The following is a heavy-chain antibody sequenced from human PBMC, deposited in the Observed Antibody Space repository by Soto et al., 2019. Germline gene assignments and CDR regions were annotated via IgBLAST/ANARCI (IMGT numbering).Heavy chain of an antibody. D-gene: IGHD1-26*01. Sequence: PSETLSLTCTVSGGSISSSSHYWGWIRQPPGKGLEWIGTMFYSGSTYYNPSLMSRVTIPVDTSKNQFSLKLSSVTAADTAVYYCARLPRGSYFDYWGQGTLVTVSS. CDR3: ARLPRGSYFDY. CDR2: MFYSGST. CDR1: GGSISSSSHY. J-gene: IGHJ4*02. V-gene: IGHV4-39*01.